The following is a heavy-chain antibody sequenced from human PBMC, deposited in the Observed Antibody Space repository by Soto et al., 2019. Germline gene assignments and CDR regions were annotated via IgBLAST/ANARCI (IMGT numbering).Heavy chain of an antibody. Sequence: QITLKGSGPPLVQPTQPLTLTCTFSGFSLSTTGVGVGWIRQLPGKALEWLALIYWDDDKRYSPSLKSRLTIAKDTSKNQVVLTMTNIDSVDTATYYCAHSGYSDGADNWFDSWGKRTLVTV. CDR1: GFSLSTTGVG. J-gene: IGHJ5*01. V-gene: IGHV2-5*02. D-gene: IGHD3-16*02. CDR3: AHSGYSDGADNWFDS. CDR2: IYWDDDK.